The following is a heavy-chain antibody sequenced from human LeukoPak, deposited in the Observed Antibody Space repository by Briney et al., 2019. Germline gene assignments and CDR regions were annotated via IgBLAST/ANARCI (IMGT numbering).Heavy chain of an antibody. Sequence: SETLSLTCAVYGGSFSGYYWSWIRQPPGKGLEWIGEINHSGSTNYNPSLKSRVTISVDTSKNQFSLKLSSVTAADTAVYYCARSTAAAVSLYYYYYMDVWGKGTTVTISS. J-gene: IGHJ6*03. CDR3: ARSTAAAVSLYYYYYMDV. CDR1: GGSFSGYY. V-gene: IGHV4-34*01. CDR2: INHSGST. D-gene: IGHD6-13*01.